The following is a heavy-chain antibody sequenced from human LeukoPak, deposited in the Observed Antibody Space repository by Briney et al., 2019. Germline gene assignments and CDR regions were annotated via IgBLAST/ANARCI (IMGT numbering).Heavy chain of an antibody. CDR3: ARETYEGAFDI. D-gene: IGHD3-3*01. Sequence: PGGSLRLSCVASGFTFSFYWMAWVRQAPGKGLEWVANIKQDGSEKYYVDSARGRFTISRDNAKNSLYLQMNSLRAEDTAVYYCARETYEGAFDIWGQGTMVTVSS. CDR1: GFTFSFYW. V-gene: IGHV3-7*01. CDR2: IKQDGSEK. J-gene: IGHJ3*02.